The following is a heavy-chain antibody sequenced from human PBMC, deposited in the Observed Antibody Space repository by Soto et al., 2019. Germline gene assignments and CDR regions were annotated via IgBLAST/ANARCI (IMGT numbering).Heavy chain of an antibody. J-gene: IGHJ2*01. CDR3: ARGPLPYDFWSGYRYWYFDL. D-gene: IGHD3-3*01. CDR2: IIPIFGTA. Sequence: VASVQVSCKASGGTFSSYAISWVRQAPGQGLEWMGGIIPIFGTANYAQKFQGRVTITADESTSTAYMELSSLRSEDTAVYYCARGPLPYDFWSGYRYWYFDLWGRGTLVTVSS. V-gene: IGHV1-69*13. CDR1: GGTFSSYA.